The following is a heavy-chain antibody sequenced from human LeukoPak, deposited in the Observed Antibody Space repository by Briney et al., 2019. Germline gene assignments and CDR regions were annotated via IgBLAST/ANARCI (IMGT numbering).Heavy chain of an antibody. CDR1: GYTFTSYG. CDR2: ISAYNGDT. D-gene: IGHD6-13*01. Sequence: ASVKVSCKASGYTFTSYGITWVRQAPGQGLEWMGWISAYNGDTNYAQKLQGRVTMTTDTSTSTAYMELSRLRSDDTAVYYCARDESPLGAAGVHWGQGTLVTVSS. V-gene: IGHV1-18*01. J-gene: IGHJ4*02. CDR3: ARDESPLGAAGVH.